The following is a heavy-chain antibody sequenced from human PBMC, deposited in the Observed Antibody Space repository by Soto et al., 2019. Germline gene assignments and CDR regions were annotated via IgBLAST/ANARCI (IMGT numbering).Heavy chain of an antibody. CDR3: TRDASRDSSARGWFDP. Sequence: LXLXCAPSGFTFRSXTMNLVLHAPGKGLEWFSTISSNSAYIYYTDALRGRFTISRDNSNKSMHLQMNSLRAEETAVYYCTRDASRDSSARGWFDPWGPGTLVTVSA. CDR1: GFTFRSXT. V-gene: IGHV3-21*01. D-gene: IGHD6-13*01. J-gene: IGHJ5*02. CDR2: ISSNSAYI.